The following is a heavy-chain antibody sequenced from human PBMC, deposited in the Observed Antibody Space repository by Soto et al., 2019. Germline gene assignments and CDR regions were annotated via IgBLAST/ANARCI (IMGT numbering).Heavy chain of an antibody. CDR1: GFTFSSYA. J-gene: IGHJ4*02. CDR2: ISGSGGST. CDR3: AKDKGYCSSTSCWDYFDY. D-gene: IGHD2-2*01. V-gene: IGHV3-23*01. Sequence: PGGSLRLSCAASGFTFSSYAMSWVRQAPGKGLEWVSAISGSGGSTYYADSVKGRFTISRDNSKNTLYLQMNSLRAEDTAVYYCAKDKGYCSSTSCWDYFDYWGQGTLVTVSS.